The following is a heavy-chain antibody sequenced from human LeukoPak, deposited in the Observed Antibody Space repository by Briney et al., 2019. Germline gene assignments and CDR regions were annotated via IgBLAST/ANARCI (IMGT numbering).Heavy chain of an antibody. D-gene: IGHD3-22*01. CDR2: INHSGST. CDR3: ARHKYYYDSSGSNWFDP. Sequence: SETLSLTCAVYGGSFSGYYWSWIRQPPGKGLEWIGEINHSGSTNYNPSLKSRVTISVDTSKNRFSLKLSSVTAADTAVFYCARHKYYYDSSGSNWFDPWGQGTLVTVSS. CDR1: GGSFSGYY. J-gene: IGHJ5*02. V-gene: IGHV4-34*01.